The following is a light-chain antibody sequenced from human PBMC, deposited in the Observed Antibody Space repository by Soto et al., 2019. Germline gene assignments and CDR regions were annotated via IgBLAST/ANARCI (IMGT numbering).Light chain of an antibody. CDR3: QQRSNWPLT. J-gene: IGKJ4*01. V-gene: IGKV3-15*01. Sequence: IVMTKSPSTLSVSPGERATLSCRASQSVSSNLAWYQQKPGQAPRLLIYGASTRATGIPARFSGSGSGTDFTLTISSLQSEDFAVYYCQQRSNWPLTFGGGTKV. CDR2: GAS. CDR1: QSVSSN.